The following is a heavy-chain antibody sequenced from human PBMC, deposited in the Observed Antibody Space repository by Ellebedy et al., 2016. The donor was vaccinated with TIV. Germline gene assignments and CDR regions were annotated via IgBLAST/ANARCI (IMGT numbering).Heavy chain of an antibody. V-gene: IGHV4-4*07. CDR3: VVGYGWLIDY. CDR1: GGSITNFY. CDR2: IYNSGST. D-gene: IGHD5-12*01. Sequence: SETLSLXXTVSGGSITNFYWSWIRQPAGKGLEWIGRIYNSGSTNYNPSLKSRLTISLDTSRNQFSLNLHSVTAADTAVYYCVVGYGWLIDYWGRGNLVTVSS. J-gene: IGHJ4*02.